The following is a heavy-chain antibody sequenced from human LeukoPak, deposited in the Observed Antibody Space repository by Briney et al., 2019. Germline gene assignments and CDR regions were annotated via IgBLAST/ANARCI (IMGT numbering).Heavy chain of an antibody. Sequence: KTSETLSLTCAVYGGSFSGYYWSWIRQPPGKGLEWIGEINHSGSTNYNPSLKSRVTISVDTSKNQFSLKLTSVTAADTAVYYCARQTTVTREFDYWGQGTLVAVSS. CDR3: ARQTTVTREFDY. J-gene: IGHJ4*02. D-gene: IGHD4-17*01. CDR2: INHSGST. V-gene: IGHV4-34*01. CDR1: GGSFSGYY.